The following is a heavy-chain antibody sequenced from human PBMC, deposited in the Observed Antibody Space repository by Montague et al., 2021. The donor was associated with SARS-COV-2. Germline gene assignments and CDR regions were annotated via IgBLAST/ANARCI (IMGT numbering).Heavy chain of an antibody. V-gene: IGHV4-59*02. D-gene: IGHD3-3*01. J-gene: IGHJ6*02. Sequence: SETLSLTCTVSDGSVGGYFWSWIRQPPGKGLEWIGFNSDRGRSNYNPSLRSRVAISIDTANNRLSLNLGSVTAADTAVYYCAREYRLRYLEWTGTRYDYYGMDIWGQGTTVTVSS. CDR3: AREYRLRYLEWTGTRYDYYGMDI. CDR1: DGSVGGYF. CDR2: NSDRGRS.